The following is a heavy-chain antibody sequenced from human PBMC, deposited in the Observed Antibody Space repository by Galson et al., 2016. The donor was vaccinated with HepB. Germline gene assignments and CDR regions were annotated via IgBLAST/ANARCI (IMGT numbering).Heavy chain of an antibody. CDR3: ARVEYSSGWYYDFDI. V-gene: IGHV4-4*02. D-gene: IGHD6-19*01. J-gene: IGHJ3*02. CDR2: IYHSGST. Sequence: SETLSLTCAVSGGSISSSTWWSWVRQPPGKGLEWIGEIYHSGSTNYNPSLKSRVTISVDKSKNQFSLKLSSVTAADTAVYYCARVEYSSGWYYDFDIWGQGTMVTVSS. CDR1: GGSISSSTW.